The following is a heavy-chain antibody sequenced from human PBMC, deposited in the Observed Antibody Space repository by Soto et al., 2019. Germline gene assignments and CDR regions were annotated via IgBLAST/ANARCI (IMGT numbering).Heavy chain of an antibody. V-gene: IGHV1-69*01. Sequence: QVQLVQSGAEVKKPGSSVRVSCKASGGTFSNYAISWVRQAPGQGLEWMGGNIPIFGTANYAQKFQGRVTITADESTSTAYMELSSLRSEDTAVYYCARENFKVTTVVYSDYYYYYGMDVWGQGTTVTVSS. CDR1: GGTFSNYA. D-gene: IGHD4-17*01. CDR2: NIPIFGTA. CDR3: ARENFKVTTVVYSDYYYYYGMDV. J-gene: IGHJ6*02.